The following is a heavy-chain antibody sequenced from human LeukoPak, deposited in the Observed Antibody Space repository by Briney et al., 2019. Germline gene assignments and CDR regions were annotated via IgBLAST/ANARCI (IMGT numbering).Heavy chain of an antibody. D-gene: IGHD3-10*01. CDR3: ARVFDSGSQAYFYYMDI. Sequence: SETLSLTCNVSGGSIRGYYWSWIRQPPGKGLEWIGYIYSSGSTNYNPSLKSRVTMSVDTSKNQFSLKVSSVTAADTAVYYCARVFDSGSQAYFYYMDIWGKGTTVTIFS. CDR2: IYSSGST. V-gene: IGHV4-59*01. J-gene: IGHJ6*03. CDR1: GGSIRGYY.